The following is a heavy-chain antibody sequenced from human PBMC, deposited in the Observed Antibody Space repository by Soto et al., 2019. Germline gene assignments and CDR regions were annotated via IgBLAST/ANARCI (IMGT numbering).Heavy chain of an antibody. CDR3: ARQYSSGWYKKRTSNWFDP. V-gene: IGHV5-51*01. CDR2: IYPGDSDT. J-gene: IGHJ5*02. Sequence: LGESLKISCKGSGYSFTSYWIGWVRQMPGKGLEWMGIIYPGDSDTRYSPSFQGQVTISADKSISTAYLQWSSLKASDTAMYYCARQYSSGWYKKRTSNWFDPWGQGTLVTVSS. CDR1: GYSFTSYW. D-gene: IGHD6-19*01.